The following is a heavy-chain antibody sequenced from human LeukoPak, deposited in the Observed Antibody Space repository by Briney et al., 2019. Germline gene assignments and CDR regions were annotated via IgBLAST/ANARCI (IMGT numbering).Heavy chain of an antibody. CDR1: GFTFNKYA. CDR3: AKDFMGLSRFDS. J-gene: IGHJ4*02. D-gene: IGHD1-26*01. Sequence: GGSLRLSCAASGFTFNKYAMSWVRQAPGKGLEWVSTISGSGESIYYEDSVKGRFTISRDNSKNTLSLQMDSLKAEDTAVYYCAKDFMGLSRFDSWGQGTLVTVSS. CDR2: ISGSGESI. V-gene: IGHV3-23*01.